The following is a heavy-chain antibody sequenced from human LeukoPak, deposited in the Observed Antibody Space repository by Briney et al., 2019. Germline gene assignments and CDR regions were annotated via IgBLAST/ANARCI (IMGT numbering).Heavy chain of an antibody. Sequence: PGRSLRLSCAASGFTFSSYAMHWVRQAPGKGLEWVAVISYDGSNKYYANSVKGRFTISRDNSKNTLYLQMNSLRAEDTAVYYCARGRGAAAGTFDYWGQGTLVTVSS. J-gene: IGHJ4*02. CDR3: ARGRGAAAGTFDY. CDR2: ISYDGSNK. V-gene: IGHV3-30*04. CDR1: GFTFSSYA. D-gene: IGHD6-13*01.